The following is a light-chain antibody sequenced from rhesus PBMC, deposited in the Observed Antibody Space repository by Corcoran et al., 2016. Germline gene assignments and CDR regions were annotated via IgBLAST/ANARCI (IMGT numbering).Light chain of an antibody. CDR2: AAS. J-gene: IGKJ1*01. CDR3: QQQNSHPRT. V-gene: IGKV1-28*03. CDR1: QGISSY. Sequence: DIQMTQSPSSLSASVGDTVTITCRASQGISSYLNWFQQQPGKAPKLLIYAASRLQSGVPSRFSGSGSGTDFTLTSSSLQPEDFAAYYCQQQNSHPRTFGQGTKVEIK.